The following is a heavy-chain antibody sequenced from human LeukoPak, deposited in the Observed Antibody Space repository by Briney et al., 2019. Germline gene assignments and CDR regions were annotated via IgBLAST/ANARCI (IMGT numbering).Heavy chain of an antibody. D-gene: IGHD5-18*01. V-gene: IGHV1-2*02. CDR1: GYTFTGYY. CDR2: INPNSGGT. Sequence: GASVKVSCKASGYTFTGYYMHWVRQAPGQGLEWMGWINPNSGGTNYAQKFQGRVTMTRDTSISTAYMELSRLRSDDTAVYYCARDSGVLNSYGYNYWGQGSLVTVSS. CDR3: ARDSGVLNSYGYNY. J-gene: IGHJ4*02.